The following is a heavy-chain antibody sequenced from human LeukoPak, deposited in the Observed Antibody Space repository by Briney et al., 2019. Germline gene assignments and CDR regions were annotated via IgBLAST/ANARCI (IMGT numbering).Heavy chain of an antibody. CDR2: ISYDGSNK. D-gene: IGHD1-26*01. V-gene: IGHV3-30*04. CDR3: AGGDVFFAGLLPY. CDR1: GFTFSSYA. J-gene: IGHJ4*02. Sequence: HGGSLRLSSAASGFTFSSYAMHRVRQAPGKGLEWVAVISYDGSNKYYADSVKGRFTISRDNSKNTLYLQMNSLRAEDTAVYYCAGGDVFFAGLLPYWGQGTLVTVSS.